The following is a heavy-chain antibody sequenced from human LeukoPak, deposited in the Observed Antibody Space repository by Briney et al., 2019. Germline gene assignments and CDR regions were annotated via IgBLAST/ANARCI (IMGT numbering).Heavy chain of an antibody. Sequence: VKVSCKASGGTFSSYAISWVRQAPGQGLEWMGGIIPIFGTANYAQKFQGRVTMTRNTSISTAYMELSSLRSEDTAVYYCARSVGDAFVIWGQGTMVTVSS. CDR2: IIPIFGTA. CDR1: GGTFSSYA. CDR3: ARSVGDAFVI. D-gene: IGHD3-3*01. V-gene: IGHV1-69*05. J-gene: IGHJ3*02.